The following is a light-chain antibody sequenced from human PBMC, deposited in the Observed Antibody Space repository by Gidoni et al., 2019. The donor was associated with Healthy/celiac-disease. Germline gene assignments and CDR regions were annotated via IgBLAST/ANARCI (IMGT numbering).Light chain of an antibody. CDR3: QQFWT. Sequence: DIQMTQSPSTLSASVGDRVTITCRASQSISSWLAWYQQKPGKAPKLLLYKASSLESGVPSRFSGSGSGTEFTLTISSLQPDDFATYYCQQFWTFGQGTKVEIK. J-gene: IGKJ1*01. CDR2: KAS. CDR1: QSISSW. V-gene: IGKV1-5*03.